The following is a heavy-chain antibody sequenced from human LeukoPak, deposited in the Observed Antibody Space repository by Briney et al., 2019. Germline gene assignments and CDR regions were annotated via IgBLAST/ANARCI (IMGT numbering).Heavy chain of an antibody. CDR3: AAVSGYYGLQAFDI. CDR2: IVVGSGNT. V-gene: IGHV1-58*02. J-gene: IGHJ3*02. Sequence: ASVKVSCKASGFTFTSSAMQWVRHARGQRLEWIGWIVVGSGNTNYAQKFQERVTITRDMSTSTAYMELSSLRSEDTAVYYCAAVSGYYGLQAFDIWGQGTMVTVSS. CDR1: GFTFTSSA. D-gene: IGHD3-22*01.